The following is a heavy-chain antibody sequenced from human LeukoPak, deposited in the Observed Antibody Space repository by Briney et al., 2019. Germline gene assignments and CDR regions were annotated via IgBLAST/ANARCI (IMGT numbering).Heavy chain of an antibody. D-gene: IGHD2-15*01. V-gene: IGHV3-23*01. CDR1: GLTFSGSA. Sequence: GGSLRLSCAASGLTFSGSAMSWVRQAPGKGLEWVSLISGSGNSTYYADSVKGRFTISRDNSKNTLYLQMNSLRAEDTAVYYCTRVLVLVSANRYYFDYWGQGTLVTVSS. CDR3: TRVLVLVSANRYYFDY. CDR2: ISGSGNST. J-gene: IGHJ4*02.